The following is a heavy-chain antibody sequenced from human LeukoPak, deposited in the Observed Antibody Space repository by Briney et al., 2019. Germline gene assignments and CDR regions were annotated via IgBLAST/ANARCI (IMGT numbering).Heavy chain of an antibody. V-gene: IGHV3-23*01. Sequence: PGGSLRLSCAASGFTFSSYAMNWVRQAPGKGLEWVSAISSSGGGTYYADSVKGRFTISRDNSKNTLYLQMNSLRVEDTAIYYCAKAPQGHSAYALPANWGQGTLVTVSS. CDR3: AKAPQGHSAYALPAN. J-gene: IGHJ4*02. CDR2: ISSSGGGT. D-gene: IGHD5-12*01. CDR1: GFTFSSYA.